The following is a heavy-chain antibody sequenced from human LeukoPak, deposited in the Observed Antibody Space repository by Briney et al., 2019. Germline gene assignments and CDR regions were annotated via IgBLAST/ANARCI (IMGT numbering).Heavy chain of an antibody. CDR2: IRYDGSNK. Sequence: GGSLRLSCAASGFTFSSYGMHWVRQAPGKGLEWVTFIRYDGSNKYYADSVKGRFTISRDNSKNTLYLRMNSLRAEDTAVYYCARVIGWDEPFDIWGQGTMVTVSS. D-gene: IGHD1-26*01. V-gene: IGHV3-30*02. J-gene: IGHJ3*02. CDR1: GFTFSSYG. CDR3: ARVIGWDEPFDI.